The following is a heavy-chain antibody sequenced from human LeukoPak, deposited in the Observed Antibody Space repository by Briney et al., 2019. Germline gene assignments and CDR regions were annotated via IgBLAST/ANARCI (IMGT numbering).Heavy chain of an antibody. CDR3: AKDIAAAGWDYYYYYMDV. D-gene: IGHD6-13*01. CDR2: ISWDGGST. J-gene: IGHJ6*03. CDR1: GFTFDDYT. V-gene: IGHV3-43*01. Sequence: GGSLRLSCAASGFTFDDYTMHWVRQAPGKGLEWVSLISWDGGSTYYADSVKGRFTISRDNSKNSLYLQMNSLITEDTALYYCAKDIAAAGWDYYYYYMDVWGKGTTVTVSS.